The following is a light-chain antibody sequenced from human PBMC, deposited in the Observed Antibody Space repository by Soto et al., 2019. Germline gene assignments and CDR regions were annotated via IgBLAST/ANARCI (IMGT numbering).Light chain of an antibody. CDR3: SSYTSSHYV. J-gene: IGLJ1*01. V-gene: IGLV2-14*01. Sequence: QSALTQPASVSGSPGQSITISCTGTSSDVGGYNYVSWYQQHPGKAPKLMIYDVSNRPSGVSNRFSGSKSVNTASLTISGLQAEDEADYYCSSYTSSHYVFGTGTKVTVL. CDR1: SSDVGGYNY. CDR2: DVS.